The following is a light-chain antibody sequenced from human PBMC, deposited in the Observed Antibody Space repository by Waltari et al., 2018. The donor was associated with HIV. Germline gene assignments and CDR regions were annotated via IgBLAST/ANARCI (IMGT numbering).Light chain of an antibody. CDR3: QTYDSSLSGSVV. J-gene: IGLJ2*01. CDR1: SSTIGARFD. Sequence: QSVLTQPPSVSGAPGQTVTISCTGSSSTIGARFDVHWDQQHPGKAPKLLMYWNNRPPAVPDRCSAAKSGTSAALAIAGVQDEDDADYYCQTYDSSLSGSVVFGGGTKLTVL. V-gene: IGLV1-40*01. CDR2: WN.